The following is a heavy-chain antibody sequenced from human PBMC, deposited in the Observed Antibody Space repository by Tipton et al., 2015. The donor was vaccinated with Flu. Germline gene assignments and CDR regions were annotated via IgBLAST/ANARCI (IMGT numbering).Heavy chain of an antibody. CDR1: GGTFSSYA. CDR3: ARAHSMDIVATIMNY. V-gene: IGHV1-69*15. J-gene: IGHJ4*02. D-gene: IGHD5-12*01. CDR2: IIPIFGTA. Sequence: QSGAEVKKPGSSVEVSCKASGGTFSSYAISWVQQAPGQGLEWMGRIIPIFGTANYAQKFQGRVTITADESTSTAYMELSSLRSEDTAVYYCARAHSMDIVATIMNYWGQGTLVTVSS.